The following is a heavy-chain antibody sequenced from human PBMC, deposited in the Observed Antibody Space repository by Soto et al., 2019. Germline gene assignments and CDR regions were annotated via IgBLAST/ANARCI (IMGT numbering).Heavy chain of an antibody. J-gene: IGHJ4*02. D-gene: IGHD2-2*03. CDR3: AKEGGYCSSTSCYGRVYY. Sequence: SVKLSCKASGGTFSSYTISWVRQAPGQGLEWMGRIIPILGIANYAQKFQGRVTITADKSTSTAYMELNSLRSEDTAVYYCAKEGGYCSSTSCYGRVYYWGQGTLVTVSS. CDR2: IIPILGIA. CDR1: GGTFSSYT. V-gene: IGHV1-69*04.